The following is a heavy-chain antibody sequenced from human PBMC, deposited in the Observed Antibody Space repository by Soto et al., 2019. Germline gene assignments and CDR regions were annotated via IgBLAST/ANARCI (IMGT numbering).Heavy chain of an antibody. D-gene: IGHD3-10*01. CDR3: ARVSGIYYYGMDV. CDR2: INHSGST. Sequence: QVQLQQWGAGLLKPSETLSLTCAVYGGSFSGYYWSWIRQPPGKGLEWIGEINHSGSTNYNPSLKSRVTRSVDTSKNQVSLKLSSVTAADTAVYYCARVSGIYYYGMDVWGQGTTVTVSS. V-gene: IGHV4-34*01. CDR1: GGSFSGYY. J-gene: IGHJ6*02.